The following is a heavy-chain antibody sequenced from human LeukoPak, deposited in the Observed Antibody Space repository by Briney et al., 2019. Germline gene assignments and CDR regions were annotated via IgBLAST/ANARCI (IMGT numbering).Heavy chain of an antibody. D-gene: IGHD6-25*01. CDR1: GFTFSRYW. CDR3: ARVLTVRSGGYDAFDI. V-gene: IGHV3-7*01. Sequence: GGSLRLSCAASGFTFSRYWMSWVRQAPGKGLEWVANIKEDGSEKYYVDSVKGRFTISRENAKNSLYLQMNSLRAGDTAVYYCARVLTVRSGGYDAFDIWGQGTMVTVSS. CDR2: IKEDGSEK. J-gene: IGHJ3*02.